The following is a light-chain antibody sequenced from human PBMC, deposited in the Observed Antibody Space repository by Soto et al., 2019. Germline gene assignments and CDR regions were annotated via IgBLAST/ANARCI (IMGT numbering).Light chain of an antibody. CDR1: SSDVGSYNR. J-gene: IGLJ1*01. CDR2: DVG. CDR3: SSYTSSNTYV. V-gene: IGLV2-18*02. Sequence: LTQPPSVSGPPGQSVTISCTGTSSDVGSYNRVSWYQQPPGTAPKLMIYDVGNRPSGVPDRFSVSKSGNTASLTISGLQADDEADYYCSSYTSSNTYVFGTGTKDTVL.